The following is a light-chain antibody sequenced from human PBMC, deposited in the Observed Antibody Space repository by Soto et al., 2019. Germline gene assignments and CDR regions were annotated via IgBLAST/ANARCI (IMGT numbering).Light chain of an antibody. Sequence: QSVLTQPPSASGTPGQWVTISCSGSSSNIGAGYNVHWYQQLPGTAPKLLIYANNNRPSGVPDRFSGSKSGTSASLAITGLQAEDEADYYCQSYDSSLSEGVFGGGTKLTVL. V-gene: IGLV1-40*01. CDR1: SSNIGAGYN. J-gene: IGLJ2*01. CDR2: ANN. CDR3: QSYDSSLSEGV.